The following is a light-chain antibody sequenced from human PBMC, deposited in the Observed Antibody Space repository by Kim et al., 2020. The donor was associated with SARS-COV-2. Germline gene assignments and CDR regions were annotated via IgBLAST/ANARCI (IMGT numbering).Light chain of an antibody. Sequence: EIVLTQSPATLSLSPEERATLSCGASQSVSSSYLAWYQQKPGLAPRLLIYDASSRATGIPDRFSGGGSGTDFTLTISRLEPEDFAVYYCQQYGNSPITFGQGTRLEIK. V-gene: IGKV3D-20*01. CDR1: QSVSSSY. CDR2: DAS. J-gene: IGKJ5*01. CDR3: QQYGNSPIT.